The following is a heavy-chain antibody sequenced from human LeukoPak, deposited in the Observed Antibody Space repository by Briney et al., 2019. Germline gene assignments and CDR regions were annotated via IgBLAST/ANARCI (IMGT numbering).Heavy chain of an antibody. J-gene: IGHJ6*02. CDR2: ISSSSSYI. V-gene: IGHV3-21*01. Sequence: PGGSLRLSCAASGFTFSSYSMNWVRQAPGKGLEWVSSISSSSSYIYYADSVKGRFTISRDNAKNSLYLQMNSLRAEDTAVYYCARDRQYYDFWSGYYNRDAFYYYGMDVWGQGTTVTVSS. CDR3: ARDRQYYDFWSGYYNRDAFYYYGMDV. CDR1: GFTFSSYS. D-gene: IGHD3-3*01.